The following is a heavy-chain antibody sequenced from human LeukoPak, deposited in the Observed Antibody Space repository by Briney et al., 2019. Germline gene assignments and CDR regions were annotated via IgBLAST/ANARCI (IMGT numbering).Heavy chain of an antibody. CDR3: ARLGDSSAYYSGEFFDY. CDR2: INPNSGDT. J-gene: IGHJ4*02. CDR1: GYTFTGYY. V-gene: IGHV1-2*02. D-gene: IGHD3-22*01. Sequence: ASVKVSCKASGYTFTGYYMHWVRQAPGQGLVWMGWINPNSGDTNYAQKFQGRVTMTRDTSISTAYMELSRLRSDDTAVYYCARLGDSSAYYSGEFFDYLGQGTLVTVFS.